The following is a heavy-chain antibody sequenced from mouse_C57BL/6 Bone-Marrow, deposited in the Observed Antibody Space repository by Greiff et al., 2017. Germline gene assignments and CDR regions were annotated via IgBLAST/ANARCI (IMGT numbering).Heavy chain of an antibody. J-gene: IGHJ2*01. CDR1: SYTFTSYW. CDR3: ARSTVVATDYFDY. V-gene: IGHV1-69*01. Sequence: QVQLKQPGAELVMPGASVKLSCKASSYTFTSYWMHWVKQRPGQGLEWIGEIDPSDSYTNYNQKFKGKSTLTVDKSSSTAYMQLSSLTSEDSAVYYCARSTVVATDYFDYWGQGTTLTVSS. D-gene: IGHD1-1*01. CDR2: IDPSDSYT.